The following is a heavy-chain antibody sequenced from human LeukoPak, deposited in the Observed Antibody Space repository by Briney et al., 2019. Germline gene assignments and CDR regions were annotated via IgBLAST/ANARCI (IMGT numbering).Heavy chain of an antibody. Sequence: SETLFLTCIVSGGSISSYYWSWIRQPPGKGLEWIGYIYYSGGTNYNPSLKSRITMSVDTSKKQFSLKLSSVTAADTAVYYCARGFPPYSYYTLEVWGQGTTVTVSS. CDR1: GGSISSYY. CDR2: IYYSGGT. D-gene: IGHD3-10*01. V-gene: IGHV4-59*08. CDR3: ARGFPPYSYYTLEV. J-gene: IGHJ6*02.